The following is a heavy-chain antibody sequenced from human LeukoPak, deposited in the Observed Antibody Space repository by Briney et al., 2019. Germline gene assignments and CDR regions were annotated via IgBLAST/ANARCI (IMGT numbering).Heavy chain of an antibody. J-gene: IGHJ3*02. CDR2: IYYSGTT. CDR1: GGSISSSSFN. Sequence: SETLSLTCNVSGGSISSSSFNWGWIRQPPGKGLEWIGSIYYSGTTYLNPSLKSRVTISVDTSKNQFSLKLSSVTAADTAVYYCATGLGDAFDIWGQGTMVTVSS. V-gene: IGHV4-39*07. CDR3: ATGLGDAFDI.